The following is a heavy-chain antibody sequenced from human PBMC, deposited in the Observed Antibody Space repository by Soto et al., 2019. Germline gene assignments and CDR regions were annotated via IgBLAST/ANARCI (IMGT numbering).Heavy chain of an antibody. CDR2: IGGSGGTT. CDR3: ARPRSAYDILTGYPTSYYYYGMDV. V-gene: IGHV3-23*01. Sequence: GGSLRLSCAASGFTFSTYAMSWVRQAPGKGLEWVSAIGGSGGTTDYTDSVKGRFTISRDNSKNTLYLQMNSLRDEDTAVYYCARPRSAYDILTGYPTSYYYYGMDVWGQGTTVTVSS. J-gene: IGHJ6*02. CDR1: GFTFSTYA. D-gene: IGHD3-9*01.